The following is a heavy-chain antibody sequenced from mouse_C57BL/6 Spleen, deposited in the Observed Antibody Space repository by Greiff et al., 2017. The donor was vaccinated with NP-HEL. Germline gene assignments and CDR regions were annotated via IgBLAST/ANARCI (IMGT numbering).Heavy chain of an antibody. CDR2: IDPAHGNT. V-gene: IGHV14-3*01. CDR1: GFNIKNTY. J-gene: IGHJ4*01. D-gene: IGHD3-2*02. Sequence: EVQRVESVAELVRPGASVKLSCTASGFNIKNTYMHWVKQRPEQGLEWIGRIDPAHGNTKYAPKFQGKATITADTSSNTAYLQLSSLTSEDTAIYYCARGTQLRLRAMDYWGQGTSVTVSS. CDR3: ARGTQLRLRAMDY.